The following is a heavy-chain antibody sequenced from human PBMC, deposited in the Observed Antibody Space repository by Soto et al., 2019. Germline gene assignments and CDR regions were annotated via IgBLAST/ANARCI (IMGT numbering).Heavy chain of an antibody. CDR3: ARSDYYEDTGTFEN. Sequence: QVHLVQSGGELKKPGASVKVSCRASGYNFSDFGITWVRQAPGQGLEWMGWISGKNGYTNYAQKVQGRVTLTEETSTRTAYMEMRALTSGDPGIYYCARSDYYEDTGTFENWGQGTPVTLS. V-gene: IGHV1-18*04. D-gene: IGHD4-17*01. CDR2: ISGKNGYT. J-gene: IGHJ4*02. CDR1: GYNFSDFG.